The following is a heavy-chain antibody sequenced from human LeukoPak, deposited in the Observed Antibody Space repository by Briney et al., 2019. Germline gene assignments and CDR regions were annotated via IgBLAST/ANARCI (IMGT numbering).Heavy chain of an antibody. CDR2: ISYDGSNK. J-gene: IGHJ4*02. Sequence: GGSLRLSCAASGFTFSSYAMHWVRQAPGKGLEWVAVISYDGSNKYYADSVKGRFTISRDNSKNTLYLQMNSLRAEDTAVYYCARRGSSGYYLQWGQGTLVTVSS. CDR3: ARRGSSGYYLQ. D-gene: IGHD3-22*01. V-gene: IGHV3-30-3*01. CDR1: GFTFSSYA.